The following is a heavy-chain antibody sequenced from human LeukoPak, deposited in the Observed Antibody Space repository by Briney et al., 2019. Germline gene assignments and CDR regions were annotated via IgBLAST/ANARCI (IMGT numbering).Heavy chain of an antibody. CDR3: ARAGGGVVVPAAISRRPKENIVYYYYYMDV. Sequence: ASVKVSCKASGYTFTSYYMHWVRQAPGQGLEWMGMINPSGGSTSYAQKFQGRVTMTRDTSTSTVYMELSSLRSEDTAVYYCARAGGGVVVPAAISRRPKENIVYYYYYMDVWGKGTTVTVSS. D-gene: IGHD2-2*02. V-gene: IGHV1-46*03. CDR1: GYTFTSYY. CDR2: INPSGGST. J-gene: IGHJ6*03.